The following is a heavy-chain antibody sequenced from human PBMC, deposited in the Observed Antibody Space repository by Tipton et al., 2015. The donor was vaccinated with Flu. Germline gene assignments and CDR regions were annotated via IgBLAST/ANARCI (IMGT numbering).Heavy chain of an antibody. D-gene: IGHD6-19*01. V-gene: IGHV3-7*01. J-gene: IGHJ4*02. CDR1: GFTFSTYW. CDR2: IKKDGSEK. Sequence: SLRLSCAASGFTFSTYWMHWVRQAPGKGLEWVAIIKKDGSEKLYADSVKGRFTISRDNAKNSLYLQMNSLTADDTAVYYCAGGSGWLILDWGQGTLVTVSS. CDR3: AGGSGWLILD.